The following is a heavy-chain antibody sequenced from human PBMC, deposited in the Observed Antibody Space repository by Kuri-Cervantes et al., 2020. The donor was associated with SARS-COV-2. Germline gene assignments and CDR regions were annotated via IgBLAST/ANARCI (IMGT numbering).Heavy chain of an antibody. CDR2: ISSNGGST. CDR3: AKLSNWDDAFDI. J-gene: IGHJ3*02. V-gene: IGHV3-64*04. CDR1: GFTFSSYA. D-gene: IGHD1-1*01. Sequence: ETLSLTCAASGFTFSSYAMHWVRQAPGKGLEYVSAISSNGGSTYYADSVKGRFTISRDNSKNTLYLQMNSLRAEDTAVYYCAKLSNWDDAFDIWGQGTMVTVSS.